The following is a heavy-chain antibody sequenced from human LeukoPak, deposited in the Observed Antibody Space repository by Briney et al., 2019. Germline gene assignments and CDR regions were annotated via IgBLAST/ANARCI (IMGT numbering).Heavy chain of an antibody. Sequence: PSEPLSLTCTVSGGSISSGSYYWSWIRQPAGKGLEWIVRIHTSGTTNYNPSLKSRVTISVDTSKNQFSLKLSSVTAADTAVYYCARDQNSSWDIYYFDYWGRGTLVTVSS. V-gene: IGHV4-61*02. CDR3: ARDQNSSWDIYYFDY. CDR2: IHTSGTT. J-gene: IGHJ4*02. D-gene: IGHD6-13*01. CDR1: GGSISSGSYY.